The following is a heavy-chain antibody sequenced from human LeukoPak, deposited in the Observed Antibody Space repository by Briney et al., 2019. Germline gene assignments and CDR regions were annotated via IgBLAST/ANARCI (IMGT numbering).Heavy chain of an antibody. J-gene: IGHJ3*02. CDR1: GYSFTSYW. Sequence: GESLKISCKGSGYSFTSYWIGWVRPMPGKGLEWMGIIYPGDSDTRYSPSFQGQVTISADKSISTAYLQWSSLKASDTAMYYCARHITAYYYDSSGSYDAFDIWGQGTMVTVSS. CDR3: ARHITAYYYDSSGSYDAFDI. V-gene: IGHV5-51*01. CDR2: IYPGDSDT. D-gene: IGHD3-22*01.